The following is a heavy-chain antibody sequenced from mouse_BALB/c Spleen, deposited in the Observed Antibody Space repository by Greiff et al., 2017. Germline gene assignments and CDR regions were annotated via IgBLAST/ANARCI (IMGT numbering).Heavy chain of an antibody. J-gene: IGHJ4*01. CDR3: AREKRWYGNYGYAMDY. Sequence: QVQLQQSGPGLVAPSQSQSITCTVSGFSLTSYGVHWVRQPPGKGLEWLGVIWAGGSTNYNSALMSRLSISKDNSKSQFFLKMNSLQTDDTAMYYCAREKRWYGNYGYAMDYWGQGTSVTVSS. D-gene: IGHD2-10*02. V-gene: IGHV2-9*02. CDR2: IWAGGST. CDR1: GFSLTSYG.